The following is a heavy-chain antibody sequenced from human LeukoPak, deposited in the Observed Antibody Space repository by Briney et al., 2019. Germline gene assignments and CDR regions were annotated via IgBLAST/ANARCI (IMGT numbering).Heavy chain of an antibody. Sequence: ASVKVSCKVSGYTLTELSMHWVRQAPGKGLEWMGGFDPEDGETIYAQKFQGTVTMTRDTSINTAYMEVRNLRFEDSAVYYCTRDHTSYYTMDVWGQGTAVTVSS. J-gene: IGHJ6*02. CDR2: FDPEDGET. CDR1: GYTLTELS. D-gene: IGHD2-2*02. CDR3: TRDHTSYYTMDV. V-gene: IGHV1-24*01.